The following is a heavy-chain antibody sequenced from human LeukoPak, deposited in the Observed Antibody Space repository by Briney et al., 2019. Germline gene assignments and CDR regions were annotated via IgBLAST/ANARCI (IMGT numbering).Heavy chain of an antibody. CDR2: IYYSGST. CDR1: GFTFSSYA. J-gene: IGHJ6*03. V-gene: IGHV4-39*07. CDR3: ARESGGYCSSTSCYYYYYMDV. Sequence: GSLRLSCAASGFTFSSYAMSWVRQAPGKGLEWIGSIYYSGSTYYNPSLKSRVTISVDTSKNQFSLKLSSVTAADTAVYYCARESGGYCSSTSCYYYYYMDVWGKGTTVTVSS. D-gene: IGHD2-2*01.